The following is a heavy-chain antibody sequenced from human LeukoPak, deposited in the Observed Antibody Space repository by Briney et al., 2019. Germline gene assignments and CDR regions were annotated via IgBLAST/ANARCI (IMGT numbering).Heavy chain of an antibody. CDR1: RGSISSSSDY. Sequence: RSETLSPTCTVSRGSISSSSDYWGWIRQPPGKGLEWIGRIYTSGSTRYNPSLKSRVTMSVDTSKNHVSLKLSSVTAADTAVYYCARDQPVWFGEAIDAFDIWGQGTMVTVSS. D-gene: IGHD3-10*01. J-gene: IGHJ3*02. CDR3: ARDQPVWFGEAIDAFDI. V-gene: IGHV4-39*07. CDR2: IYTSGST.